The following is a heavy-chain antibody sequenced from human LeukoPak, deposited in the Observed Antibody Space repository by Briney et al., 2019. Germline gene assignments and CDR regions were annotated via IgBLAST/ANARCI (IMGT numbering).Heavy chain of an antibody. CDR3: TRSKEGGRRPHDYSNCFDY. D-gene: IGHD4-11*01. J-gene: IGHJ4*02. CDR1: GYTFTSYG. CDR2: IIPIFGTA. V-gene: IGHV1-69*13. Sequence: SVNVSCKASGYTFTSYGISWVRQAPGQGLEWMGGIIPIFGTANYAQTFQGRVTITADESTSTAYMELSSLRAEDTAVYYCTRSKEGGRRPHDYSNCFDYWGQGTLVTVSS.